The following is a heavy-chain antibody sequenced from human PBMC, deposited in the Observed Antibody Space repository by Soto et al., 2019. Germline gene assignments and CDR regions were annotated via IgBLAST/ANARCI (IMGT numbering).Heavy chain of an antibody. V-gene: IGHV3-30-3*01. CDR2: ISYDGSNK. D-gene: IGHD1-7*01. CDR1: GFTFSSYA. Sequence: QVQLVESGGGVVQPGRSLRLSCAASGFTFSSYAMHWVRQAPGKGLEWVAVISYDGSNKYYADSVKGRFTISRDNSKNSVYLQMNSLRAEDTAVYYCARELDPNWNYGHGMDVWGQGTTVTVSS. CDR3: ARELDPNWNYGHGMDV. J-gene: IGHJ6*02.